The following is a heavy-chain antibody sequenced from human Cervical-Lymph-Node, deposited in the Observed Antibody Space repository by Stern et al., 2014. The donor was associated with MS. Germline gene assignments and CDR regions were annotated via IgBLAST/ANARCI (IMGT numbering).Heavy chain of an antibody. J-gene: IGHJ3*01. CDR2: VYYTVST. V-gene: IGHV4-28*03. D-gene: IGHD6-19*01. CDR1: GESVVSVEW. CDR3: AREARRGCSQCSDALAV. Sequence: QVQLQESGPGLMKPSETLSLTCAVSGESVVSVEWWSWVRQAPGKRPEWIGQVYYTVSTYFNPSLRSRVTMSLDASKNQFSLQLYSVTDADAAVYYCAREARRGCSQCSDALAVWGQGTVVAISS.